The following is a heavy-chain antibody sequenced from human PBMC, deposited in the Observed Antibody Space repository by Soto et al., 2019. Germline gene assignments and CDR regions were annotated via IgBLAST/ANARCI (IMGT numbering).Heavy chain of an antibody. D-gene: IGHD3-22*01. Sequence: SVKVSCKASGGTFSTYTITWVRQAPGQGLEWMGRIIPIIGTANYAQKFQGRVTITADESTSTSYMELSSLRSEDTAVYYCAKTMTEDYYYGMDVWGQGTTVTVSS. CDR3: AKTMTEDYYYGMDV. J-gene: IGHJ6*02. V-gene: IGHV1-69*08. CDR1: GGTFSTYT. CDR2: IIPIIGTA.